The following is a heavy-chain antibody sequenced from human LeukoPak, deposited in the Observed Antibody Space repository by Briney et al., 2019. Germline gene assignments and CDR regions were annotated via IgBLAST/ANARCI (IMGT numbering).Heavy chain of an antibody. CDR1: GFIFSNYA. D-gene: IGHD3-10*01. CDR2: IWYDGQNK. CDR3: AKDIRAVGTSVFEY. V-gene: IGHV3-33*06. Sequence: GESLSLSCETSGFIFSNYAMHWVRQAPGKGLEWVAIIWYDGQNKYYAESVKGRFTISRDNSKNTLYLQMNSLRAEDTAMYYCAKDIRAVGTSVFEYWGQGTLVSVSS. J-gene: IGHJ4*02.